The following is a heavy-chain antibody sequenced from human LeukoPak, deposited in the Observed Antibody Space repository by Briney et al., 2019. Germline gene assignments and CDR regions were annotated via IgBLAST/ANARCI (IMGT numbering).Heavy chain of an antibody. CDR1: GASITSYY. D-gene: IGHD3-10*01. V-gene: IGHV4-34*01. CDR2: INHSGST. J-gene: IGHJ4*02. CDR3: ALIRIWFGETPLDY. Sequence: SETLSLTCTVSGASITSYYWTWIRQPPGKGLEWIGEINHSGSTNYNPSLRGRVTISVDTSKNQLSLELSSVTAADTAVYYCALIRIWFGETPLDYWGQGTLVTVSS.